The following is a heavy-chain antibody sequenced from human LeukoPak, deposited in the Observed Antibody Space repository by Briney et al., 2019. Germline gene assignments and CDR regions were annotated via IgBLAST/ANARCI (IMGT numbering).Heavy chain of an antibody. V-gene: IGHV3-33*01. Sequence: GGSLRLSCAASGFTFSSYGMHWVRQAPGKGLEWVAVIWYDGSNKYYADSVKGRFTISRDNSKNTLYLQMNSLRAEDTAVYYCARDSCSGGSCYSDYWGQGTLVTVTS. CDR3: ARDSCSGGSCYSDY. D-gene: IGHD2-15*01. CDR2: IWYDGSNK. CDR1: GFTFSSYG. J-gene: IGHJ4*02.